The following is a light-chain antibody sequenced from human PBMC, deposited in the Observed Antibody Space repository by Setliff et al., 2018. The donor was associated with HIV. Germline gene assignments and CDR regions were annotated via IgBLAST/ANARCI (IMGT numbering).Light chain of an antibody. Sequence: ELNQSPSESVAPGKTAGITCGGNNIGSKSVHWYQQKPGQAPVLVVSDNHDRPSGIPERFSGSNSGNTATLTISRVEAGDEADYYCQVWDSSSGHVVFGGGTK. J-gene: IGLJ3*02. CDR3: QVWDSSSGHVV. CDR2: DNH. CDR1: NIGSKS. V-gene: IGLV3-21*03.